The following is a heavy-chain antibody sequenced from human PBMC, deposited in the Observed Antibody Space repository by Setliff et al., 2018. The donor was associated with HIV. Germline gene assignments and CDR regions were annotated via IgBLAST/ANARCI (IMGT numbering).Heavy chain of an antibody. CDR3: ERGGQSSGYGIEL. D-gene: IGHD5-12*01. CDR1: GGSISSGNYY. CDR2: IYTAGAI. Sequence: PSETLSLTCSVSGGSISSGNYYWGWTRQPAGKGLEWIGHIYTAGAIKYNPSLKSRITISVDKSRNQFSLKLNSVTAADTAMYYCERGGQSSGYGIELWGQGTLVTVPQ. J-gene: IGHJ4*02. V-gene: IGHV4-61*09.